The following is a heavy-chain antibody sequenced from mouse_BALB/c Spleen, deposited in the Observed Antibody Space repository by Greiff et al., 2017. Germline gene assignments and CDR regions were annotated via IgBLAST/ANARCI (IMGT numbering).Heavy chain of an antibody. Sequence: QVQLKESGAELVKPGASVKMSCKASGYTFTSYNMHWVKQTPGQGLEWIGAIYPGNGDTSYNQKFKGKATLTADKSSSTAYMQLSSLTSEDSAVYYCARLYYGYGMDYWGQGTSVTVSS. CDR1: GYTFTSYN. V-gene: IGHV1-12*01. CDR2: IYPGNGDT. CDR3: ARLYYGYGMDY. D-gene: IGHD1-2*01. J-gene: IGHJ4*01.